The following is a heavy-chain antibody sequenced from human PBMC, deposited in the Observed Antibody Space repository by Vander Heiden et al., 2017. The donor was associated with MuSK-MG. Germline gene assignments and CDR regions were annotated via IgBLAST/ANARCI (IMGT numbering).Heavy chain of an antibody. CDR1: DGSVSSGDYY. D-gene: IGHD3-10*01. V-gene: IGHV4-30-4*01. J-gene: IGHJ4*02. Sequence: QVQLQESGPGLVKPSQTLSLTCTVSDGSVSSGDYYWSWIRQPPGKGLEWIGYIYYSGSTDDNPSLKSRVTISVDTSKNQFSLKMSYVTDADTAVYYCARAPVMVVTFAYWSQGNLFTVSS. CDR3: ARAPVMVVTFAY. CDR2: IYYSGST.